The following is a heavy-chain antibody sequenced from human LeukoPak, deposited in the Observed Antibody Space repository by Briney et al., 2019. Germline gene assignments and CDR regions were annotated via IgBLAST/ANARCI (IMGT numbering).Heavy chain of an antibody. V-gene: IGHV1-69*05. CDR2: IIPIFGTA. Sequence: GASVKVSCKASGGTFSSYAISWVRQAPGQGLEWMGGIIPIFGTANYAQKFQGRVTTTTDESTSTAYMELSSLRSEDTAVYYCARARLLGIVATPMGVWGKGTTVTVSS. D-gene: IGHD5-12*01. CDR3: ARARLLGIVATPMGV. CDR1: GGTFSSYA. J-gene: IGHJ6*04.